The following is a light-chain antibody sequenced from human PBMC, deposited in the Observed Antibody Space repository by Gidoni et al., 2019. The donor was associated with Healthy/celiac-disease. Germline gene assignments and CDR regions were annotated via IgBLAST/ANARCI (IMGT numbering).Light chain of an antibody. Sequence: IVLTQSPATLSLSPGERATLSCRASQSVSSYLAWYQQKPGQAPRLLIYDASNRATGIPARFSGSGSGTDFTLTISSLEPEDFAVYYCQQRSNWPPTFGQXTKVENK. CDR1: QSVSSY. CDR2: DAS. J-gene: IGKJ1*01. CDR3: QQRSNWPPT. V-gene: IGKV3-11*01.